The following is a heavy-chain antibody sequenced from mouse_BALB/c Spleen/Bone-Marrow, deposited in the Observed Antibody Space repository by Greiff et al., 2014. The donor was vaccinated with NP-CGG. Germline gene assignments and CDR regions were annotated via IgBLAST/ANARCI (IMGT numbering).Heavy chain of an antibody. Sequence: QVQLQQSGAELAKPGASVKMSCKASGYTFTNYWMHWVKQRPGQGLEWIGYINPSTGYTEYNQKFKDKATLTADKSSSTAYMQLSSLTSEDSAVYYCARIYYYGRDYWGQGTTHTVSS. J-gene: IGHJ2*01. CDR2: INPSTGYT. CDR3: ARIYYYGRDY. V-gene: IGHV1-7*01. D-gene: IGHD1-1*01. CDR1: GYTFTNYW.